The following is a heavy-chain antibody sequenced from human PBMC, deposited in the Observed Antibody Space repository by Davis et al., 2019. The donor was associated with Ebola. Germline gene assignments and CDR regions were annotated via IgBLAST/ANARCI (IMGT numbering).Heavy chain of an antibody. CDR1: VITFSSYA. J-gene: IGHJ5*02. CDR2: ISGSGGST. D-gene: IGHD2-15*01. CDR3: AKDLMGTVVAALFDP. V-gene: IGHV3-23*01. Sequence: GESLKISCTDSVITFSSYAMTWVRQAPGKGLEWVSAISGSGGSTYYADSVKGRFTISRDNSKNTLYLQMNSLRAEDTAVYYCAKDLMGTVVAALFDPWGQGTLVTVSS.